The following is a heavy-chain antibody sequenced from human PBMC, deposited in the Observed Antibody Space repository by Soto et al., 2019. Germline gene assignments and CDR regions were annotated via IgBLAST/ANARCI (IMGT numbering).Heavy chain of an antibody. Sequence: SETLSLTCTVSGGSISADYWNWIRQPPGKGLELIGYVYYTGSTNYNPSLKSRVSLSLDPSKNQFSLNLSSVTAADTAMYFCARGRWFDTWGQGTLVTVS. CDR2: VYYTGST. CDR3: ARGRWFDT. V-gene: IGHV4-59*01. CDR1: GGSISADY. J-gene: IGHJ5*02.